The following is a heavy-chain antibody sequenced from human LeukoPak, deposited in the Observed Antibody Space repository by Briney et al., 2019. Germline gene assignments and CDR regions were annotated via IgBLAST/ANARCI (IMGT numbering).Heavy chain of an antibody. V-gene: IGHV1-2*02. D-gene: IGHD3-10*02. CDR1: GYTFTGYY. CDR2: INPNSGGT. Sequence: ASVKVSCKASGYTFTGYYMHWVRQAPGQGLEWMGWINPNSGGTNYAQKFQGRVTMTRDTSISTAYMELSRLRSDDTAVYYCARGRAGSYVGSRGPDYWGQGTLVTVSS. J-gene: IGHJ4*02. CDR3: ARGRAGSYVGSRGPDY.